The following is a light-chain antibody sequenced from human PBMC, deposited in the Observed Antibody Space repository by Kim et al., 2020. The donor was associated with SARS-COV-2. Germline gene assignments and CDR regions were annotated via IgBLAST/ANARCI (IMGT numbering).Light chain of an antibody. J-gene: IGKJ1*01. CDR1: QSGSSSY. CDR2: GAS. CDR3: QQYDSSPWT. V-gene: IGKV3-20*01. Sequence: SPGGEATTSSRASQSGSSSYLAWYQQKPGQAPRLLIYGASSRATGIPDRFSGSGSGTDFTLTISRLEPEDFAVYYCQQYDSSPWTFGQGTKVDIK.